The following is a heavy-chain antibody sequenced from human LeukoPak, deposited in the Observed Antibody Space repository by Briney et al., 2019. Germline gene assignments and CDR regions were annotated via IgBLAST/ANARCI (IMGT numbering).Heavy chain of an antibody. CDR3: ASISVEWFYSVDN. V-gene: IGHV3-21*04. D-gene: IGHD3-3*01. CDR2: ISSSSSYI. J-gene: IGHJ4*02. Sequence: GGSLRLSCAASGFTFSSFTMNWVRQAPGKGLEWVSSISSSSSYIYSADSVKGRFTISRDNAKNSLYLQMNSLRAEDTALYYCASISVEWFYSVDNWGQGTLVTVSS. CDR1: GFTFSSFT.